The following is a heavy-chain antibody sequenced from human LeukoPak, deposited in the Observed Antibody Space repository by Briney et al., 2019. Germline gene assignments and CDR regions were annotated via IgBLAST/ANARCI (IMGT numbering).Heavy chain of an antibody. CDR2: IYSSGST. CDR1: GGSISSYY. V-gene: IGHV4-59*01. Sequence: SETLSLTCTVSGGSISSYYWSWIRQPPGKGLEWIGYIYSSGSTDYNPSLKSRVTISEDTSKNQFSLKLSSVTAADTAVYYCARGVYGSGGYWGQGTLVTVSS. D-gene: IGHD3-10*01. J-gene: IGHJ4*02. CDR3: ARGVYGSGGY.